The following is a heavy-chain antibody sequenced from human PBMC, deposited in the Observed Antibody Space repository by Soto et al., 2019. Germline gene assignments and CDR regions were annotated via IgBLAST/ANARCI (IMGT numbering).Heavy chain of an antibody. Sequence: AGGSLRLSCAASGFTFSSYSMSWVRQAPGKGLEWVSSISSSSSYIYYADSVKGRFTISRDNAKNSLYLQMNSLRAEDTAVYYCARPTYYYGSGSYLGRAYYYGMDVWGQGTTVTVSS. CDR1: GFTFSSYS. J-gene: IGHJ6*02. CDR3: ARPTYYYGSGSYLGRAYYYGMDV. V-gene: IGHV3-21*01. CDR2: ISSSSSYI. D-gene: IGHD3-10*01.